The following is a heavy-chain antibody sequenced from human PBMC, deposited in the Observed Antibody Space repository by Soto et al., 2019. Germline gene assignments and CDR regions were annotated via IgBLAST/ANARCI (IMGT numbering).Heavy chain of an antibody. D-gene: IGHD3-22*01. Sequence: GGSLRLSCAASGFTFSDYYMSWIRQAPGKGLEWVSYISSSSSTIYYADSVKGRFTISRDNAKNSLYLQMNSLRDEDTAVYYCARSVTMIVVVISDAFDIWGQGTMVTVSS. CDR1: GFTFSDYY. J-gene: IGHJ3*02. CDR2: ISSSSSTI. CDR3: ARSVTMIVVVISDAFDI. V-gene: IGHV3-11*04.